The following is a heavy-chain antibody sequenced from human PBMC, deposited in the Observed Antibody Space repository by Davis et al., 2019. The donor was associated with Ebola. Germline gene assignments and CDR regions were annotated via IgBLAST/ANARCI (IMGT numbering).Heavy chain of an antibody. Sequence: SETLSLTCTVSGGSISSYYWSWIRQPPGKGLEWIGYIYYSGSTNYNPSLKSRVTISVDTSKNQFSLKLSSVTAADTAVYYCASQTFSMYSSGWYVSWGQGTLVTVSS. CDR1: GGSISSYY. CDR3: ASQTFSMYSSGWYVS. J-gene: IGHJ5*01. CDR2: IYYSGST. D-gene: IGHD6-19*01. V-gene: IGHV4-59*08.